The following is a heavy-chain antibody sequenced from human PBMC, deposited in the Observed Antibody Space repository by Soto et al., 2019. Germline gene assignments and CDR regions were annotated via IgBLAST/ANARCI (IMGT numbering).Heavy chain of an antibody. CDR2: IYYSGST. V-gene: IGHV4-39*01. D-gene: IGHD6-13*01. J-gene: IGHJ2*01. CDR1: GGSISSSSYY. Sequence: SETLSLTCTVSGGSISSSSYYWGWIRQPPGKGLEWIGSIYYSGSTYYNPSLKSRVTISVDTSKNQFSLKLSSVTAADTAVYYCARVARMSSVGSWSPELWGRGTLVTVSS. CDR3: ARVARMSSVGSWSPEL.